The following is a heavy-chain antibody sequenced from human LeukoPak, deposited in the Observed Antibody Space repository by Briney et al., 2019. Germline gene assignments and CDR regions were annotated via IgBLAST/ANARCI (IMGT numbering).Heavy chain of an antibody. CDR2: VDPEDGET. D-gene: IGHD6-19*01. J-gene: IGHJ4*02. Sequence: ASVKISCKVSGYTFTDYYMHLVQQAPGKGLEWMGPVDPEDGETIYAEKFQGRVTMTADTSTDTAYMELSSLRSEDTAVYYCATVGAVAGNVDYWGQGTLVTVSS. CDR1: GYTFTDYY. V-gene: IGHV1-69-2*01. CDR3: ATVGAVAGNVDY.